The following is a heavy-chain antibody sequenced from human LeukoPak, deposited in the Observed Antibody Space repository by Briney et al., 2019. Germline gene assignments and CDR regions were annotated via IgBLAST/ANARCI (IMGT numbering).Heavy chain of an antibody. Sequence: GGSLRLSCAASGFTFDDYAMHWVRHAPGKGLEWVSGISWNSGSIGYADSVRGRFTISRDNAKNSLYLQMNSLRAEDTALYYCAKDPHYYDSSGYFDYWGQGTLVTVSS. J-gene: IGHJ4*02. CDR3: AKDPHYYDSSGYFDY. V-gene: IGHV3-9*01. CDR1: GFTFDDYA. D-gene: IGHD3-22*01. CDR2: ISWNSGSI.